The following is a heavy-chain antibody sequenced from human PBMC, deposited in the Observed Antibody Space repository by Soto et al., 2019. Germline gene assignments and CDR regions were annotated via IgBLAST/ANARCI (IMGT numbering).Heavy chain of an antibody. CDR3: AGRYCTNGVCPFDS. D-gene: IGHD2-8*01. Sequence: PGGSLRLSCAASGFTFSDYYMSWIRQAPGKGLEWVSYISSSSGRVYYADSVKGRFTISRDNAKNSLFLQMNSLRAEDTAVYYCAGRYCTNGVCPFDSWGQGTLVTVSS. J-gene: IGHJ4*02. CDR2: ISSSSGRV. V-gene: IGHV3-11*04. CDR1: GFTFSDYY.